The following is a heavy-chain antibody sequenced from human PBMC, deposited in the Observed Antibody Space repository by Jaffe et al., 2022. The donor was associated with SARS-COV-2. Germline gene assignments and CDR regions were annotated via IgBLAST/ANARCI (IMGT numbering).Heavy chain of an antibody. V-gene: IGHV3-53*01. CDR1: GFTVSSNY. CDR2: IYSGGGT. Sequence: EVQLVESGGGLIQPGGSLRLSCAASGFTVSSNYMSWVRQAPGKGLEWVSVIYSGGGTDYADSVKGRFTISRDNSKNTLYLQMSSLRAEDTAVYYCARDTGSGSDAFDIWGQGTMVTVSS. CDR3: ARDTGSGSDAFDI. D-gene: IGHD3-22*01. J-gene: IGHJ3*02.